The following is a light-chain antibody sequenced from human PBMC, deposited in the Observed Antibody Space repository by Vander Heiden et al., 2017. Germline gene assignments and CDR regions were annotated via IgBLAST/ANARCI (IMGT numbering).Light chain of an antibody. CDR1: SGLSGYA. CDR3: QTWGSGELVV. Sequence: QLVLTQSPSASASLGASVKLTCPLSSGLSGYAYAWHQQQPEKRLPYLPDINPHGRPRTGGGIPGRFSASSGGAERYLTISRLQADDEDDYCCQTWGSGELVVFGGGTKLTVL. CDR2: INPHGRP. J-gene: IGLJ2*01. V-gene: IGLV4-69*01.